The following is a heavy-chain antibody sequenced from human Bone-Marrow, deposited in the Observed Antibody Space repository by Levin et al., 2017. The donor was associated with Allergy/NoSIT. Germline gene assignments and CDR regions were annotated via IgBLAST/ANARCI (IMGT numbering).Heavy chain of an antibody. J-gene: IGHJ6*02. CDR2: INPNSGGT. Sequence: ASVKVSCKASGYTFTGYYMHWVRQAPGQGLEWMGWINPNSGGTNYAQKFQGWVTMTRDTSISTAYMELSRLRSDDTAVYYCARDGNRYDFWSGYYTNYYYYGMDVWGQGTTVTVSS. CDR3: ARDGNRYDFWSGYYTNYYYYGMDV. D-gene: IGHD3-3*01. V-gene: IGHV1-2*04. CDR1: GYTFTGYY.